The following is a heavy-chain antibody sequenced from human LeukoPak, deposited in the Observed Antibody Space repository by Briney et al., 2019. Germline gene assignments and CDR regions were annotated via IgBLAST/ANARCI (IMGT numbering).Heavy chain of an antibody. Sequence: GGSLRLSCAASGFIFSNYWMSWVRQAPGKGLEWVANIKQDGSEKYYVDSVKGRFTISRDSAKNSLYLQMSSLRAEDTAVYYCARGVIIRGRLDPWGQGTLVTVSS. CDR2: IKQDGSEK. V-gene: IGHV3-7*01. J-gene: IGHJ5*02. D-gene: IGHD3-16*02. CDR1: GFIFSNYW. CDR3: ARGVIIRGRLDP.